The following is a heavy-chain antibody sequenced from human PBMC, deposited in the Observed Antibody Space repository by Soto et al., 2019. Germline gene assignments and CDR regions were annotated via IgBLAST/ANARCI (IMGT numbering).Heavy chain of an antibody. CDR2: MNPNSGNT. CDR1: GYTFTSYD. V-gene: IGHV1-8*01. J-gene: IGHJ3*02. Sequence: ASVKVSCKASGYTFTSYDINWVRQATGQGLEWMGWMNPNSGNTGYAQKFQGRVTMTRNTSISTAYMELSSLRSEDTAVYYCASPPPHSGTYFSDAFDIWGQGTMVTVSS. CDR3: ASPPPHSGTYFSDAFDI. D-gene: IGHD1-26*01.